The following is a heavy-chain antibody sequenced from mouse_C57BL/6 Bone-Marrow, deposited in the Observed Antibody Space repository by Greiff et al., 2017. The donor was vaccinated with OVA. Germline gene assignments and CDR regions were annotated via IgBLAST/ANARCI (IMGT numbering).Heavy chain of an antibody. V-gene: IGHV5-17*01. CDR1: GFTFSDYG. J-gene: IGHJ1*03. Sequence: EVKVVESGGGLVKPGGSLKLSCAASGFTFSDYGMHWVRQAPEKGLEWVAYISSGSSTIYYADTVKGRFTISRDNAKNNLCLQMTSLRSEDTARYYCARINYGYFDVWGTGTTVTVSS. CDR2: ISSGSSTI. CDR3: ARINYGYFDV.